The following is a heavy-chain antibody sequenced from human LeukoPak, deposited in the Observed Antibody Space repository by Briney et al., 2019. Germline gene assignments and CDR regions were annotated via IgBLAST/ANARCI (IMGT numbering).Heavy chain of an antibody. V-gene: IGHV3-49*04. Sequence: PGGSLRLSCTASGFTFGDYVMSWVRRAPGKGVGWVGFIRSKAYGGTTKNAASVKGRFTISRDDSRSIAYLQMNSLKTEDTAVYYCTRDLQWLVRVDSDYWGQGTLVTVSS. CDR3: TRDLQWLVRVDSDY. CDR2: IRSKAYGGTT. J-gene: IGHJ4*02. CDR1: GFTFGDYV. D-gene: IGHD6-19*01.